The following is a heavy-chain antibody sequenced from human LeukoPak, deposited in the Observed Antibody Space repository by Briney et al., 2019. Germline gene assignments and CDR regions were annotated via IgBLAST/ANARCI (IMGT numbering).Heavy chain of an antibody. V-gene: IGHV4-34*01. CDR1: GGSISSYY. Sequence: SETLSLTCTVSGGSISSYYWSWIRQPPGKGLEWIGEINHSGSTNYNPSLKSRVTISVDTSKNQFSLKLSSVTAADTAVYYCATGTHYGDYVYWGQGTLVTVSS. CDR3: ATGTHYGDYVY. J-gene: IGHJ4*02. D-gene: IGHD4-17*01. CDR2: INHSGST.